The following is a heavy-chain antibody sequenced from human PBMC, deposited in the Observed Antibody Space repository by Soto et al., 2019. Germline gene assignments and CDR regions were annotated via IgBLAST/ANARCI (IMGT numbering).Heavy chain of an antibody. V-gene: IGHV3-23*01. Sequence: GESLKISCAASGLDFSSEVMCWVRQAPGKGLEWVSSISGSGRTIYHADSMSGRFAISRDQSKNSLYMQLNNLRVDDTAVYYCAKEGPSYYYGMDVCCEGTTVTVYS. CDR3: AKEGPSYYYGMDV. CDR1: GLDFSSEV. CDR2: ISGSGRTI. J-gene: IGHJ6*04.